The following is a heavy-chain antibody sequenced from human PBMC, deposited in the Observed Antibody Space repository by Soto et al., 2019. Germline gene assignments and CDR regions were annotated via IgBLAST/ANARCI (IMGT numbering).Heavy chain of an antibody. D-gene: IGHD3-10*01. CDR1: GFTFDDYA. CDR3: VKDRRSGQLGLTGWFDP. J-gene: IGHJ5*02. Sequence: EVQLVESGGGLVQPGRSLRLSCAASGFTFDDYAMHWVRQAPGKGLEWVSGISWNSGSIGYADSVKGRFTISRDNAKNSLYLQMNSLRAEDTALYYCVKDRRSGQLGLTGWFDPWGQGTLVTVSS. V-gene: IGHV3-9*01. CDR2: ISWNSGSI.